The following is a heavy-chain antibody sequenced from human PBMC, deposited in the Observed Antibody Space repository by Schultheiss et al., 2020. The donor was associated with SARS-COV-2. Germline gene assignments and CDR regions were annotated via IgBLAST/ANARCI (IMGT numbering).Heavy chain of an antibody. J-gene: IGHJ4*02. CDR2: IDYSGRI. D-gene: IGHD6-13*01. CDR3: ARGRTQQLVLIFDY. Sequence: SETLSLTCAVSGDSISSSNWWSWVRQPPGKGLEWIGYIDYSGRIFYNPSLKSRVTMSVDRSKNQFSLKLSSVTAADTAVYYCARGRTQQLVLIFDYWGQGTLVTVSS. V-gene: IGHV4-28*05. CDR1: GDSISSSNW.